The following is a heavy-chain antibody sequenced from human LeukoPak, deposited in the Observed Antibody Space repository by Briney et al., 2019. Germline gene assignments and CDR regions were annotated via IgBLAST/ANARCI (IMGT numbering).Heavy chain of an antibody. D-gene: IGHD4-11*01. V-gene: IGHV3-74*01. J-gene: IGHJ3*02. CDR3: ARGVNYAFDI. Sequence: GGSLRLSCAASGFTFSSYWMHWVRQDPGKGLVWVSRLNSDESNTNYADSVEGRFTISRDNAKNTLYLQMNSLRAEDTAVYFCARGVNYAFDIWGQGTVVTVSS. CDR2: LNSDESNT. CDR1: GFTFSSYW.